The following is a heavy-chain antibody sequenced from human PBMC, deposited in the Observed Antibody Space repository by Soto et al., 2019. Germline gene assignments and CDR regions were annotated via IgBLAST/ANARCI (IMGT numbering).Heavy chain of an antibody. D-gene: IGHD3-3*01. CDR3: ARGHYDFWSGYFATIDY. J-gene: IGHJ4*02. Sequence: SETLSLTCTVSGGSISSYYWSWIRQPPGKGLEWIGYMHNSGSTKYNPSLKSRVTISADTSKNQFSLKLSSVTAADSAVYYCARGHYDFWSGYFATIDYGGQETLVTVSS. CDR2: MHNSGST. CDR1: GGSISSYY. V-gene: IGHV4-59*08.